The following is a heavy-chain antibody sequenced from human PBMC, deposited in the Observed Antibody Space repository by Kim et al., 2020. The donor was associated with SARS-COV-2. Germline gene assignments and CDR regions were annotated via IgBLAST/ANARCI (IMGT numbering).Heavy chain of an antibody. V-gene: IGHV3-30*03. J-gene: IGHJ4*02. Sequence: GGSLRLSCAASGFTFSNYAMHWVRQAPGKGLEWVSIISYDGSTKYYADSVKGRFTISRDNSKNTLYLQMDSLRAEVTAVYYCSRELRFIGSDGFDYWGQGTLVTVSS. CDR3: SRELRFIGSDGFDY. CDR1: GFTFSNYA. D-gene: IGHD3-16*01. CDR2: ISYDGSTK.